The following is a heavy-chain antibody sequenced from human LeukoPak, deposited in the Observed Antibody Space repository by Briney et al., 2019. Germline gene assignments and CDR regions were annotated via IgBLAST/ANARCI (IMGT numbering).Heavy chain of an antibody. D-gene: IGHD4-11*01. V-gene: IGHV3-30*02. CDR2: IRYDGSNK. J-gene: IGHJ4*02. CDR3: AKDLATTAPGGYFDY. CDR1: GFTFSSYG. Sequence: PGGSLRLSCAASGFTFSSYGMHWVRQAPGKGLEWVAFIRYDGSNKYYADSVKGRFTIFRDNSKNTLYLQMNSLRAEDTAVYYCAKDLATTAPGGYFDYWGQGTLVTVSS.